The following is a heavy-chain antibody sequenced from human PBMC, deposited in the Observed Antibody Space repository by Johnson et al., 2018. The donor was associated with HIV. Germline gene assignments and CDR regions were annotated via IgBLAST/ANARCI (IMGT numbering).Heavy chain of an antibody. D-gene: IGHD1-1*01. CDR1: GFKFDDNY. Sequence: QVQLVESGGALVKPGGSLRLSCAASGFKFDDNYMAWIRQSPGKGLAWVSYISSSGGTTHNADSVKVRFAISRNNADYSLYLQMTSLRVEDTALYSCATVWMNEGRHSFDVWGLGTMVTVSS. CDR3: ATVWMNEGRHSFDV. J-gene: IGHJ3*01. CDR2: ISSSGGTT. V-gene: IGHV3-11*04.